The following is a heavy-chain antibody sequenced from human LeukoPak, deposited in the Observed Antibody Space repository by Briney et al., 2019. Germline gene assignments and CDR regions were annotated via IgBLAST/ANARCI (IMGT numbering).Heavy chain of an antibody. Sequence: ASVKVSCKASGYTFTSYDINWVRQATGQGLEWMGWMNPNSGNTGYAQKFQGRVTITRNTSISTAYMELSSLRSEDTAVYYCARALDSSSWYYYYMDVWGKGTTVTVSS. CDR2: MNPNSGNT. D-gene: IGHD6-13*01. J-gene: IGHJ6*03. CDR1: GYTFTSYD. CDR3: ARALDSSSWYYYYMDV. V-gene: IGHV1-8*03.